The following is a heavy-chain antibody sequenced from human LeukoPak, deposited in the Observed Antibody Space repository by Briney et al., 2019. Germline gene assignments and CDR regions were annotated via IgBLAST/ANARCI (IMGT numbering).Heavy chain of an antibody. D-gene: IGHD3-9*01. V-gene: IGHV3-15*07. Sequence: PGGSLRLSCTASGFTFSNAWMNWVRQAPGKGLEWVGRMKSKTDGGTADYAAPAKGRFTISRDDTKNTLYLQVSGLKTEDTAVYYCTTDGVILTGYLALDIWGQGTMVTVSS. CDR3: TTDGVILTGYLALDI. CDR2: MKSKTDGGTA. J-gene: IGHJ3*02. CDR1: GFTFSNAW.